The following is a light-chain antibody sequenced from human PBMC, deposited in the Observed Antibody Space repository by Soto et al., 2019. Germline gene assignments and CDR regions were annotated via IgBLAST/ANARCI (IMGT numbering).Light chain of an antibody. CDR3: QRYYSAPFP. CDR2: AAS. J-gene: IGKJ4*01. V-gene: IGKV1-27*01. CDR1: QGINNY. Sequence: DIQVTQHPSSLSASVGDRVTITCRARQGINNYLAWYQQKPGETPKLLIYAASTLESGIPPRFSGSGSGTDFTLTINNLQPEDVATYYCQRYYSAPFPFGGGTNVEIK.